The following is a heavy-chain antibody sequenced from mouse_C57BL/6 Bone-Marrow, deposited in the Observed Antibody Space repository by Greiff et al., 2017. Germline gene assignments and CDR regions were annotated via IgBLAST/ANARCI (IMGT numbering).Heavy chain of an antibody. CDR3: ARKPLPLAMDY. D-gene: IGHD6-1*01. Sequence: QVQLQQPGAELVKPGASVKMSCKASGYTFTSYWITWVKQRPGQGLEWIGDIYPGSGSTNYNEKFKSKATLTVDTSSSTAYMQLSSLTSEDAAVXYCARKPLPLAMDYWGQGTSVTVSS. CDR2: IYPGSGST. CDR1: GYTFTSYW. V-gene: IGHV1-55*01. J-gene: IGHJ4*01.